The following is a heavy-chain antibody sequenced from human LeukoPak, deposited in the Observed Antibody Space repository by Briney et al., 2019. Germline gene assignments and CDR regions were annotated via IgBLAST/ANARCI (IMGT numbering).Heavy chain of an antibody. CDR1: GGSISSGSYY. Sequence: SETLSLTCTVSGGSISSGSYYWSWIRQPAGKGLEWIGRIYTSGSTNYNPSLKSRVTISVDTSKNQFSLKLSSVTAADTAVYYCARITIFGVVDAFDIWGQGTMVTVSS. CDR2: IYTSGST. V-gene: IGHV4-61*02. J-gene: IGHJ3*02. D-gene: IGHD3-3*01. CDR3: ARITIFGVVDAFDI.